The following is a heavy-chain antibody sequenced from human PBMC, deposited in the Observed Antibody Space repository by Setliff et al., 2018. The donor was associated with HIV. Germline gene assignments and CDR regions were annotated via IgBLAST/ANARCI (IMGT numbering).Heavy chain of an antibody. CDR1: GGSIVSSSYY. Sequence: PSETLSLTCTVSGGSIVSSSYYWGWIRQPPGKGLEWIGTMYYRGTIYNNPSLKSRVTFSADTSKNQFSLNLNSVTATDTAVYYCARQGLTMNRGVPAPILYYFDYWGPGILVTVSS. CDR2: MYYRGTI. D-gene: IGHD3-10*01. CDR3: ARQGLTMNRGVPAPILYYFDY. J-gene: IGHJ4*02. V-gene: IGHV4-39*01.